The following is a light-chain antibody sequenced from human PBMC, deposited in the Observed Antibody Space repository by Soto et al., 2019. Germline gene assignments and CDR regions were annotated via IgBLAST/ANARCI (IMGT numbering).Light chain of an antibody. CDR1: SSDVGSYSL. CDR2: EGS. Sequence: QSALTQPASVSGSPGQSITISCTGTSSDVGSYSLVSWYQQHPGKAPKLMIYEGSKRPSGVSNRFSGSKSGNTASLTISGLQAEDEADYHCCAYAGSYNWVFGGGTKVTVL. J-gene: IGLJ3*02. V-gene: IGLV2-23*01. CDR3: CAYAGSYNWV.